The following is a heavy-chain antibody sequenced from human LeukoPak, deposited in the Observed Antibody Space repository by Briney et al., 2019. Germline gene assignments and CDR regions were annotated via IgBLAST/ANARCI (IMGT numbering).Heavy chain of an antibody. CDR3: ATERGIVGASVGFDY. Sequence: GASVKVSCKASGYTFTGFYMHWVRQAPGQGLEWVEWINPHSGGTNYAQKFQGRVSMTRDTSISTAYMELSRLKSDDTAVYYCATERGIVGASVGFDYWGQGTLVTVSS. J-gene: IGHJ4*02. D-gene: IGHD1-26*01. CDR1: GYTFTGFY. V-gene: IGHV1-2*02. CDR2: INPHSGGT.